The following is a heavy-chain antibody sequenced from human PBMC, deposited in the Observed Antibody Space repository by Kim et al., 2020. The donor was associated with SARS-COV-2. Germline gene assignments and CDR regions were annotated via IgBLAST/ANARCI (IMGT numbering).Heavy chain of an antibody. CDR1: GFSISSHW. Sequence: GGSLRLSCAVSGFSISSHWMTWVRQAPGKGLEWVANIKEDGTEKYYVESVKGRFTVSRDNPKISLYLQMNSLRVEDTAVYFCARDMRGFGYWGQGTLVTV. CDR3: ARDMRGFGY. V-gene: IGHV3-7*01. D-gene: IGHD3-16*01. CDR2: IKEDGTEK. J-gene: IGHJ4*02.